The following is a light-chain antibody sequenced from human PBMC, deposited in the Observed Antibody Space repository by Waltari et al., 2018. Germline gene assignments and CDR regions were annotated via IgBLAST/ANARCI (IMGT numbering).Light chain of an antibody. Sequence: EIVLTQSPGTLSLSPGERATLSCRASQSVSSSYLAWYQQKPGQAPRLVIYGASSRATGIPDRFIGSGSGTDFTLTISRLEPEDFTVYYCQQYGSSPLTFGGGTKVEIK. CDR2: GAS. V-gene: IGKV3-20*01. CDR1: QSVSSSY. CDR3: QQYGSSPLT. J-gene: IGKJ4*01.